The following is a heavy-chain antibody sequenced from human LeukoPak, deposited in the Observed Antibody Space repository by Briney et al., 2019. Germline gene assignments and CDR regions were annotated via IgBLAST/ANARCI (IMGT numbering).Heavy chain of an antibody. CDR1: GFTFSSYS. J-gene: IGHJ5*01. CDR3: ARRVGIQPPDS. V-gene: IGHV3-21*01. D-gene: IGHD5-18*01. Sequence: GGSLRLSCAASGFTFSSYSMNWVRQAPGKGLEWVSSISSSSSYIYYADSVKGRFTTSRDNAKNSLYLQMNSLRAEDTAVYYCARRVGIQPPDSWGQGILVSVSS. CDR2: ISSSSSYI.